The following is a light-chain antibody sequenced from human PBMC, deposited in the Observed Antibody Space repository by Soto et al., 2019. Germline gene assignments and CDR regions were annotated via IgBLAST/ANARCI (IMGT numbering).Light chain of an antibody. CDR1: QSLNSD. CDR2: GAS. J-gene: IGKJ4*01. CDR3: QQYNSWPLT. V-gene: IGKV3-15*01. Sequence: ETVMTQSPATLSMSPGERATLSCRASQSLNSDLAWYQQKPGQAPRLLIYGASTRATGIPGRFSGSGSGTEFTLTICSLQSEDFAVYYCQQYNSWPLTFGGGTKVDIK.